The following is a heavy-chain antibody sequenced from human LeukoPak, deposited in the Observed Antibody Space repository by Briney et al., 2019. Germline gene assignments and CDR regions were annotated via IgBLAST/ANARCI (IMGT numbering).Heavy chain of an antibody. CDR3: VNNYGSGSRYFDY. D-gene: IGHD3-10*01. Sequence: GGSLRLSCSASGFTFSDYVMYWVRQAPGKRLEYVSAISSNGGTTYYADSVKGRFTISRDNSKNTLYLQMRSLRAEDTAVYYCVNNYGSGSRYFDYWGQGTLVTVSS. V-gene: IGHV3-64D*09. J-gene: IGHJ4*02. CDR2: ISSNGGTT. CDR1: GFTFSDYV.